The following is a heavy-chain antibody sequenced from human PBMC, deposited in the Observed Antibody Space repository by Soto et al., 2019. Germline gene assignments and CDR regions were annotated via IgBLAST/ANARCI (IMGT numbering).Heavy chain of an antibody. CDR3: AKDPGGVVGATVFDY. J-gene: IGHJ4*02. CDR2: IRGSGGST. CDR1: GFTFSSYA. D-gene: IGHD1-26*01. V-gene: IGHV3-23*01. Sequence: GESLKISCAASGFTFSSYAMSWVRQAPGKGLEWVSAIRGSGGSTYYADSVKGRFTISIDNSKNTLYLQMNSRRAEDTAVYYCAKDPGGVVGATVFDYWGQGTLVTVSS.